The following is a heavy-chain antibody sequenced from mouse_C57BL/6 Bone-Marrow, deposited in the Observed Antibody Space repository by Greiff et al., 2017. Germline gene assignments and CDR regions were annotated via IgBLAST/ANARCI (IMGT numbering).Heavy chain of an antibody. Sequence: VKLVESGAELVRPGTSVKVSCKASGYAFTNYLIEWVKQRPGQGLEWIGVINPGSGGTNYNEKFKGKATLTADKSSSTAYMQISGLASADSAVCLCGKDCESFAYWGQGTLVTVSA. V-gene: IGHV1-54*01. CDR2: INPGSGGT. CDR3: GKDCESFAY. CDR1: GYAFTNYL. J-gene: IGHJ3*01.